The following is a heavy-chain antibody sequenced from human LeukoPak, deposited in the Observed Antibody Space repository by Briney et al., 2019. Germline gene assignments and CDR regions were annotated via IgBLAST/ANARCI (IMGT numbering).Heavy chain of an antibody. J-gene: IGHJ4*02. V-gene: IGHV3-23*01. CDR3: AKHQSDYWEFDY. Sequence: PGGSLRLSCAASGFSVSSNYMSWVRQAPGKGLEWVSTISGSGSSTYYADSVKGRFTISRDNSKNTLYLQMNSLRAEDTAIYYCAKHQSDYWEFDYWGQGTLVTVSS. CDR1: GFSVSSNY. D-gene: IGHD5-12*01. CDR2: ISGSGSST.